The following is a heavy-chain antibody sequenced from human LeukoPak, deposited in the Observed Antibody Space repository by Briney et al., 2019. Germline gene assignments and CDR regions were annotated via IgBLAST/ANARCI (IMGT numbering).Heavy chain of an antibody. Sequence: SETLSLTCTVSGVSISSYYWSWIRQPPGKGLEWIGYIYYSGSTNYNPSLKSRVTISVDTSKNQFSLKLSSVTAADTAVYYCARGEDYMDVWGKGTTVTVSS. V-gene: IGHV4-59*01. CDR2: IYYSGST. D-gene: IGHD1-26*01. CDR3: ARGEDYMDV. J-gene: IGHJ6*03. CDR1: GVSISSYY.